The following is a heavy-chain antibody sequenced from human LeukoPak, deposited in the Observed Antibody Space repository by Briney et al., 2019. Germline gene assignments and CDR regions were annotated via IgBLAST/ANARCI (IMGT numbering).Heavy chain of an antibody. D-gene: IGHD2-15*01. Sequence: GGSLRLSCSASGFTFSTYAMHWVRQAPGKGLEYVSAISSSGGSTYYADSVKGRFTISRDNSKNTLYLQMNSLRAEDTAVYYCAKDPQDCSGGSCYTPGYYFDYWGQGTLVTVSS. CDR3: AKDPQDCSGGSCYTPGYYFDY. J-gene: IGHJ4*02. CDR1: GFTFSTYA. CDR2: ISSSGGST. V-gene: IGHV3-64*04.